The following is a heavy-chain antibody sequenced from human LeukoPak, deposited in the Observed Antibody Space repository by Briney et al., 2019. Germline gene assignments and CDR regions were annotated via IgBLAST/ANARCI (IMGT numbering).Heavy chain of an antibody. Sequence: GESLRLSCAASGFTFSSYSMNWVRQAPGKGLEWVSSVSSSSSYIYYADSVKGRFTISRDNAKNSLYLQMNSLRAEDTAVYYCASYRLTRGDYWGQGTLVTVSS. V-gene: IGHV3-21*01. CDR1: GFTFSSYS. CDR2: VSSSSSYI. CDR3: ASYRLTRGDY. J-gene: IGHJ4*02.